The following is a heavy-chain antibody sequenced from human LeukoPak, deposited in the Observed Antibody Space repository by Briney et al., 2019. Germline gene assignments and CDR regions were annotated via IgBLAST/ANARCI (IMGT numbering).Heavy chain of an antibody. CDR2: IGLDGAQK. V-gene: IGHV3-7*01. CDR3: ARWRGLQSDIDC. Sequence: GGSLRLSCAACGFTLSSHSMGWLCQAPGKGLECVATIGLDGAQKDFVDSVKGRFTLSRDNAKNSLFLEMNRLRVEDTAVYYCARWRGLQSDIDCWGQGTLVTVSS. J-gene: IGHJ4*02. CDR1: GFTLSSHS. D-gene: IGHD5-24*01.